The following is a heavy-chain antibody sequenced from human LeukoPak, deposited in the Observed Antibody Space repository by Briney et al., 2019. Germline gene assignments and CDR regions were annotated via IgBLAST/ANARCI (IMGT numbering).Heavy chain of an antibody. D-gene: IGHD1-26*01. CDR3: TTDGVGIEGATFDY. V-gene: IGHV3-15*01. CDR2: IKAKPHGGTT. Sequence: GGSLRLSCAASGFTFINAWMAWVRQAPGKGLEWVGRIKAKPHGGTTDYAAPVKGRFTISRDDSKNTLYLQMNSLKTEDTAVYYCTTDGVGIEGATFDYWGQGILVTVSS. J-gene: IGHJ4*02. CDR1: GFTFINAW.